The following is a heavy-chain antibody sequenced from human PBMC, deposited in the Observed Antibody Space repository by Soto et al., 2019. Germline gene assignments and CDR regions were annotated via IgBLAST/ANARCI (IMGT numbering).Heavy chain of an antibody. CDR3: AKPPLNRGKWYFDL. CDR2: ISDSGGFT. V-gene: IGHV3-23*01. CDR1: GFTFSSYV. Sequence: EVQLLESGGGLVQPGGSLRLSCAASGFTFSSYVITWVRQAPGKGLEWVSIISDSGGFTYYADSVKGRFTISRDNSINTLYLQMNSLRAEDTAVYYCAKPPLNRGKWYFDLWGRGTLVTFSS. D-gene: IGHD7-27*01. J-gene: IGHJ2*01.